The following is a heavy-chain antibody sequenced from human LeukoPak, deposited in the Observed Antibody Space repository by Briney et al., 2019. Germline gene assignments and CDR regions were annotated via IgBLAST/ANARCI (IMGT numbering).Heavy chain of an antibody. V-gene: IGHV4-59*01. CDR1: GGSISSYY. D-gene: IGHD5-18*01. CDR3: AGAGYSYGYPFDY. J-gene: IGHJ4*02. Sequence: SETLSLTCTVSGGSISSYYWSWIRQPPGKGLECIGYIYYSGSTNYNPSLKSRVTISVDTSKNQFSLKLSSVTAADTAVYYCAGAGYSYGYPFDYWGQGTLVTVSS. CDR2: IYYSGST.